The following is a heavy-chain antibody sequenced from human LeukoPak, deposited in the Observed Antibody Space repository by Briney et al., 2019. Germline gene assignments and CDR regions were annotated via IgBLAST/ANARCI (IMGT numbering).Heavy chain of an antibody. Sequence: GGSLRLSCAASGLIFKSYSMNWVRQAPGKGLEWVSSISSSSSYIYYADSVKGRFTISRDNAKNSLYLQMNSLRAEDTAVYYCASDGIAVAGGWAGFDYWGQGTTVTVSS. CDR3: ASDGIAVAGGWAGFDY. D-gene: IGHD6-19*01. CDR2: ISSSSSYI. J-gene: IGHJ4*03. CDR1: GLIFKSYS. V-gene: IGHV3-21*04.